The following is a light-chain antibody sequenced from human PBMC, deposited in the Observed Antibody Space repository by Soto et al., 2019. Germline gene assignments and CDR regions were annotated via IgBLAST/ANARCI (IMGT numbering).Light chain of an antibody. CDR2: DAS. J-gene: IGKJ1*01. CDR3: QQYNSYPWT. CDR1: QSISSW. Sequence: DIQMTQSPSTLSASVGDRVTITCRVSQSISSWLAWYQQKPGKAPKLLIYDASSLESGVPSRFSGSGSGTKFTLTISSLQPNDCATYYCQQYNSYPWTFGQGTKVEIK. V-gene: IGKV1-5*01.